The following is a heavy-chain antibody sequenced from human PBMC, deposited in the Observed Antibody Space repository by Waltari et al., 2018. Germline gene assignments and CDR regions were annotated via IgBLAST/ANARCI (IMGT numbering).Heavy chain of an antibody. J-gene: IGHJ3*01. CDR1: GFTVNSNS. CDR2: VYVTGNT. V-gene: IGHV3-53*03. CDR3: ARRLVVAGTLDVFDL. Sequence: EVQLVESGGDLIQPGGSLRLSCAASGFTVNSNSINWVRHSPGKGLEWVSVVYVTGNTDYADSVKGRFTTSRDNSKNTVYLQMDSLRVEDTAMYYCARRLVVAGTLDVFDLWGQGTRVIVSS. D-gene: IGHD2-15*01.